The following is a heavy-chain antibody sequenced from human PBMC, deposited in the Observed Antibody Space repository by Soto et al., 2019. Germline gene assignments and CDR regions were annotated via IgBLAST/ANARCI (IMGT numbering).Heavy chain of an antibody. V-gene: IGHV3-30*03. CDR3: AAETNMLRGERIFDY. D-gene: IGHD3-10*01. CDR1: GFTFSSYG. CDR2: ISSDGTNK. J-gene: IGHJ4*02. Sequence: QVQLVESGGGVVQPGRSLRLSCAASGFTFSSYGMHWVRQAPGKGLEWVTVISSDGTNKYYADSVKGRFTVSRDNPKNMLYLQMNSLRAAGTTHYFCAAETNMLRGERIFDYLGEGIVVTVSS.